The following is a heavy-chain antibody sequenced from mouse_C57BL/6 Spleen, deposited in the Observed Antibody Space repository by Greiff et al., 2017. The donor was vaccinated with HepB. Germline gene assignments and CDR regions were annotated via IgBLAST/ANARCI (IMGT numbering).Heavy chain of an antibody. D-gene: IGHD2-3*01. CDR1: GFTFSDFY. J-gene: IGHJ2*01. CDR3: ARRWLLQGYFDY. Sequence: EVKLVESGGGLVQSGRSLRLSCATSGFTFSDFYMEWVRQAPGKGLEWIAASRNKANDYTTEYSASVKGRFIVSRDTSQSILYLQMNALRAEDTAIYYCARRWLLQGYFDYWGQGTTLTVSS. CDR2: SRNKANDYTT. V-gene: IGHV7-1*01.